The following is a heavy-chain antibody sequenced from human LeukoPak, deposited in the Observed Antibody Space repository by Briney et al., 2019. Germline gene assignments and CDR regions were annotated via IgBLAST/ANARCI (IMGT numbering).Heavy chain of an antibody. CDR3: ARGRYSGYDSPWSAADYYYMDV. V-gene: IGHV4-4*07. CDR2: IYTSGST. Sequence: SETLSLTCTVSGGSISSYYWSWIRQPAGKGLEWIGRIYTSGSTNYNPSLKSRVTMSVDTSKNQFSLKLSSVTAADTAVYYCARGRYSGYDSPWSAADYYYMDVWGKGTTVTVSS. J-gene: IGHJ6*03. CDR1: GGSISSYY. D-gene: IGHD5-12*01.